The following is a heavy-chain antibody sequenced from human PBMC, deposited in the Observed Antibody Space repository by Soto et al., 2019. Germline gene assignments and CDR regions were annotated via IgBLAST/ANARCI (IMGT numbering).Heavy chain of an antibody. D-gene: IGHD6-6*01. CDR2: IIPIFGTA. CDR1: GGTFSSYA. CDR3: ARDAWSYSSSLGFDY. V-gene: IGHV1-69*13. J-gene: IGHJ4*02. Sequence: GASVKVSCKASGGTFSSYAISWVRQAPGQGLEWMGGIIPIFGTANYAQKFQGRVTITADESTSTAYMELSSLRSEDTAVYYCARDAWSYSSSLGFDYWGQGTLVTVSS.